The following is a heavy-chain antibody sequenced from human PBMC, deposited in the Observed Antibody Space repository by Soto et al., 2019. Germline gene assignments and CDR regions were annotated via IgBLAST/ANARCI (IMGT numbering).Heavy chain of an antibody. CDR1: GFTFSSYA. CDR3: AKDPVWFGELFPAPNFDY. D-gene: IGHD3-10*01. J-gene: IGHJ4*02. V-gene: IGHV3-23*01. Sequence: GGSLRLSCAASGFTFSSYAMSWVRQAPGKGLEWVSAISGSGGSTYYADSVKGRFTISRDNSKNTLYLQMNSLRAEDTAVYYCAKDPVWFGELFPAPNFDYWGQGTLVTVS. CDR2: ISGSGGST.